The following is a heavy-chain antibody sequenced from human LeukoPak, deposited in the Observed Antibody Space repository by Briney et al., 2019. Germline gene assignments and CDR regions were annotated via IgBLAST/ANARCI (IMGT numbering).Heavy chain of an antibody. Sequence: PSETLSLTCAVYGGSFSGYYWSWIRQPPGKGLEWIGEINHSGSTNYNPPLKSRVTISVDTSKNQFSLKLSSVTAADTAVYYCARPYSSGFIYYFDQWGQGTLVTVSS. V-gene: IGHV4-34*01. CDR2: INHSGST. CDR3: ARPYSSGFIYYFDQ. CDR1: GGSFSGYY. D-gene: IGHD6-19*01. J-gene: IGHJ4*02.